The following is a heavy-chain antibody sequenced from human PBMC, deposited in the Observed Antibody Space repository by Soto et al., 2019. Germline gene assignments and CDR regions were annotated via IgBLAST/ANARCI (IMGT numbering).Heavy chain of an antibody. D-gene: IGHD6-6*01. CDR3: VSSLDSSSLSLLSY. CDR1: GYTFTSYD. Sequence: QVQLVQSGAEVKKPGASVKVSCKASGYTFTSYDINWVRQATGQGLEWMGWMNPNSGNTGYAQKFQGGVTMTRNTSISTDYMELSSLRSEDTAVYYCVSSLDSSSLSLLSYWGQGTLVTVSS. V-gene: IGHV1-8*01. CDR2: MNPNSGNT. J-gene: IGHJ4*02.